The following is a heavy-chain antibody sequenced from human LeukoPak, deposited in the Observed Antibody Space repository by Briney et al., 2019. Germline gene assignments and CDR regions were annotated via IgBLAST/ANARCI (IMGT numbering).Heavy chain of an antibody. CDR2: INAGNGNT. CDR1: GYTFTSYA. Sequence: ASVKVSCKASGYTFTSYAMHWVRQAPGQRLEWMGWINAGNGNTKYSQEFQGRVTITRDTSASTAYMELSSLRSEDMAVYYCARGTFPRYNWNYGEDYYYYMDVWGKGTTVTVSS. J-gene: IGHJ6*03. D-gene: IGHD1-7*01. V-gene: IGHV1-3*03. CDR3: ARGTFPRYNWNYGEDYYYYMDV.